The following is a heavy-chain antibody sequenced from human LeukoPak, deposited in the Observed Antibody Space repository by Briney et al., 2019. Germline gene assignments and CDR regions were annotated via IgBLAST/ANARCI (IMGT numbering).Heavy chain of an antibody. J-gene: IGHJ4*02. CDR1: GFTFSSHS. Sequence: PGGSLRLSCAASGFTFSSHSMNWVRQAPGKGLEWVSYISSSSSTMYYADSVKGRFTISRDNAKNSLYLQMNSLRAEDTAVYYRARGAYYYEDWGQGTLVTVSS. CDR2: ISSSSSTM. D-gene: IGHD3-22*01. V-gene: IGHV3-48*01. CDR3: ARGAYYYED.